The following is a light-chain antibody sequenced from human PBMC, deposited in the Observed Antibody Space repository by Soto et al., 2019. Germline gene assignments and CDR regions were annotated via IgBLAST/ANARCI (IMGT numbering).Light chain of an antibody. CDR3: QQRSNWPLT. CDR1: QHIGSY. J-gene: IGKJ4*01. CDR2: DAS. V-gene: IGKV3-11*01. Sequence: PGARATLSCRASQHIGSYLAWYQQRPGQAPRLLIYDASQRDAGIPTRFSGSGSGTDFTLTISSLEPEDFAVYYCQQRSNWPLTFGGGTKVEIK.